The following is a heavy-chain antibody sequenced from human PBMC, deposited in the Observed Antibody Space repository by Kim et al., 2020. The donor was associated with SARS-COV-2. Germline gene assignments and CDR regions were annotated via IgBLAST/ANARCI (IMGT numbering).Heavy chain of an antibody. J-gene: IGHJ4*02. D-gene: IGHD3-22*01. CDR1: GGTFSSYA. CDR2: IIPIFGTA. V-gene: IGHV1-69*13. CDR3: ARFGNYYDSSGYYDDY. Sequence: SVKVSCKAPGGTFSSYAISWVRQAPGQGLEWMGGIIPIFGTANYAQKFQGRVTITADESTSTAYMELSSLRSEDTAVYYCARFGNYYDSSGYYDDYWGQGTLVTVSS.